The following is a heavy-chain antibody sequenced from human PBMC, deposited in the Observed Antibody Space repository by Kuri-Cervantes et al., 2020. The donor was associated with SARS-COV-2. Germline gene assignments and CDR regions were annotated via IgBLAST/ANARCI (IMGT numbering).Heavy chain of an antibody. V-gene: IGHV4-4*07. J-gene: IGHJ6*02. D-gene: IGHD6-13*01. CDR3: ARDPIAAAGTRLYYYYGTDV. CDR1: DVSFSGYY. Sequence: GSLRLSCAVYDVSFSGYYWSWIRQPAGKGLEWIGRIYTSGSTNYNPSLKSRVTMSVDTSKNQFSLKLSSVTAADTAVYYCARDPIAAAGTRLYYYYGTDVWGQGTTVTVSS. CDR2: IYTSGST.